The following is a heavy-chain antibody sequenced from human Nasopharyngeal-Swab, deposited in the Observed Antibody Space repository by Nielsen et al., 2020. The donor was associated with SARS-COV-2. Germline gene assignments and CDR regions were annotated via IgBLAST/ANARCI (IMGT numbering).Heavy chain of an antibody. CDR3: AAAPSGDYGGY. CDR2: IWYDGSNK. V-gene: IGHV3-33*01. D-gene: IGHD4-23*01. J-gene: IGHJ4*02. Sequence: GESLKISCAASGFTFSNYGMHWVPQAPGKGLEWVAVIWYDGSNKYYADSVKGRFTISRDNSKNTVYLQMNSLRAEDTAVYYCAAAPSGDYGGYWGQGTLVTVSS. CDR1: GFTFSNYG.